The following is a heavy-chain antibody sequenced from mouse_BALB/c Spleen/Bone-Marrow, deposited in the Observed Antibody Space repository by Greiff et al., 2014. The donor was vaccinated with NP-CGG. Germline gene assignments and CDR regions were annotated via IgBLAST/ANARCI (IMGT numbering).Heavy chain of an antibody. CDR1: GFSFTSYG. V-gene: IGHV2-6*02. CDR2: IWSDGNT. J-gene: IGHJ4*01. D-gene: IGHD2-10*02. CDR3: ARNPYGNYAMDY. Sequence: VKLMESGPGLVAPSQSLSITCTVSGFSFTSYGVHWVRQPPGKGLEWLVVIWSDGNTTYNSALKSRLSISKDNSKSQVFLKMNSLQTDGTAMYYCARNPYGNYAMDYWGQGTSVTVSS.